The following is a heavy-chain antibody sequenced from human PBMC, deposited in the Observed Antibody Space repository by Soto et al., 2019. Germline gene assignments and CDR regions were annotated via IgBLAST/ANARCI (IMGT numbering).Heavy chain of an antibody. J-gene: IGHJ6*02. V-gene: IGHV3-53*05. D-gene: IGHD6-19*01. CDR2: IYTGGSA. CDR1: GFTVSTNY. Sequence: GGSLRLSCAASGFTVSTNYMTWVRQAPGKGLEWVSVIYTGGSAYYGDSVKGRFTSSRDDSKNTLYLQMNSLRLEDTAVYYCATHSSGWYLLYYGTDVWGQGTTVTVSS. CDR3: ATHSSGWYLLYYGTDV.